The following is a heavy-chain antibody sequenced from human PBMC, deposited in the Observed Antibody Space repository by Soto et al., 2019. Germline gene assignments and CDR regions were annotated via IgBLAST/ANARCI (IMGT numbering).Heavy chain of an antibody. CDR2: IYYSGST. D-gene: IGHD3-10*01. CDR1: GGSISSYY. V-gene: IGHV4-59*01. Sequence: QVQLQESGPGLVKPSETLSLTCTVSGGSISSYYWSWIRQPPGKGLEWIGYIYYSGSTNYNPSLTGRVTISVDPYKTHFSLKLSSVTAADTAVYYCARDFKPYCSGNYYYYGMDVWGQGTTVTVSS. CDR3: ARDFKPYCSGNYYYYGMDV. J-gene: IGHJ6*02.